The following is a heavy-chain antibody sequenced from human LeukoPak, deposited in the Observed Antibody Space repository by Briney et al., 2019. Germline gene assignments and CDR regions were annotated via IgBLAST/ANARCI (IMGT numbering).Heavy chain of an antibody. CDR1: GGSISSSY. Sequence: SETLSLTCTVSGGSISSSYWSWIRQPPGKGLEWIGYILYSGSTNYNPSLKSRVTISVDTSKNQFSLKLSSVTAADTAVYYCARDPHIAAAGTNWFDPWGQGTLVTVSS. CDR2: ILYSGST. J-gene: IGHJ5*02. D-gene: IGHD6-13*01. V-gene: IGHV4-59*01. CDR3: ARDPHIAAAGTNWFDP.